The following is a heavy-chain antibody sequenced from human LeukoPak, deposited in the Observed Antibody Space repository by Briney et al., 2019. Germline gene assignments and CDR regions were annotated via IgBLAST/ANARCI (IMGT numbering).Heavy chain of an antibody. J-gene: IGHJ3*02. CDR1: GGSFSGYY. V-gene: IGHV4-34*01. CDR2: INHSGST. Sequence: PSETLSLTCAVYGGSFSGYYWSWIRQPPGKGLEWIGEINHSGSTNYNPSLKSRVTISVDTSKNQFSLKLSSVTAADTAVYYCARGFLRLRAFDIWGQGTMVTVSS. CDR3: ARGFLRLRAFDI. D-gene: IGHD2/OR15-2a*01.